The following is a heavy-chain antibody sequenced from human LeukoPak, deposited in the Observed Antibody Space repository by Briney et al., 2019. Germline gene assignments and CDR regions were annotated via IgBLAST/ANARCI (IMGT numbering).Heavy chain of an antibody. V-gene: IGHV3-66*01. D-gene: IGHD6-19*01. Sequence: GGSLRLSCAASGFTVSSNYMSWVRQAPGKGQEWVSVIYSGGSTYYADSVKGRFTISRDNSKNTLYLQMKSLRAEDTAVYYCARERNLEIAVAGTIFDYWGQGTLVTVSS. J-gene: IGHJ4*02. CDR2: IYSGGST. CDR3: ARERNLEIAVAGTIFDY. CDR1: GFTVSSNY.